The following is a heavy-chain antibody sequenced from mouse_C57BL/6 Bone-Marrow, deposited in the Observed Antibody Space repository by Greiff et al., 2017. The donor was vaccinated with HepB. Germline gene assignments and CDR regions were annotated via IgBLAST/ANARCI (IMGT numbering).Heavy chain of an antibody. CDR2: ISYDGSN. D-gene: IGHD1-1*01. CDR3: ARVLLLRERYFDV. Sequence: ESGPGLVKPSQSLSLTCSVTGYSITSGYYWNWIRQFPGNKLEWMGYISYDGSNNYNPSLKNRISITRDTSKNQFFLKLNSVTTEDTATYYCARVLLLRERYFDVWGTGTTVTVSS. CDR1: GYSITSGYY. V-gene: IGHV3-6*01. J-gene: IGHJ1*03.